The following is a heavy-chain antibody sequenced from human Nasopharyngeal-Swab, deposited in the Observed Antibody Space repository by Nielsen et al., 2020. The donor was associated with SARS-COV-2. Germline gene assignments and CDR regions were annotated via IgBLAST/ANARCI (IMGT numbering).Heavy chain of an antibody. J-gene: IGHJ4*02. CDR2: IAHDASNE. D-gene: IGHD4-17*01. Sequence: GGSLRLSCAASGFTFSSFGMHWVRQAPGKGLEWVAFIAHDASNEYYGDSVKGRFSTSRDSSKNTLYLQMDGLRGEDTAVYYCARDAPAHYGAFYWGRGTLVTVSS. CDR3: ARDAPAHYGAFY. CDR1: GFTFSSFG. V-gene: IGHV3-30*03.